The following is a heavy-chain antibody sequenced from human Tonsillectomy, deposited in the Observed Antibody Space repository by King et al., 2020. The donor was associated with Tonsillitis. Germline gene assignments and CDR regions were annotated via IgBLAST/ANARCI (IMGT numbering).Heavy chain of an antibody. Sequence: VQLVESGGGLVQPGGSLRLSCVASGFTISSYWMTWVRQAPGKGLEWVANIRQDGINKYYVDSVKGRFTVSRDNAKNSMFLQLNSLRADDTAVSYCTRSQLGAPPQYVFDLWGQGTMVTVSS. V-gene: IGHV3-7*01. J-gene: IGHJ3*01. CDR2: IRQDGINK. D-gene: IGHD3-16*01. CDR3: TRSQLGAPPQYVFDL. CDR1: GFTISSYW.